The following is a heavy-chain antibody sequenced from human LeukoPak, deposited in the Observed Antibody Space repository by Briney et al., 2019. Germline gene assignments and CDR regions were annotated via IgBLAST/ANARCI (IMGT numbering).Heavy chain of an antibody. CDR3: ARGEAVAGRPRINWFDP. Sequence: ASVKVPCKASGYTFTGYYMHWVRQAPGQGLEWMGWINPNSGGTNYAQKFQGRVTMTRDTSISTAYMELSRLRSDDTAVYYCARGEAVAGRPRINWFDPWGQGTLVTVSS. CDR1: GYTFTGYY. J-gene: IGHJ5*02. V-gene: IGHV1-2*02. CDR2: INPNSGGT. D-gene: IGHD6-19*01.